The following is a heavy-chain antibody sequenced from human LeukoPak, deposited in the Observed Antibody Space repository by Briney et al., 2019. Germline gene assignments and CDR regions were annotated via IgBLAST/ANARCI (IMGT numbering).Heavy chain of an antibody. J-gene: IGHJ6*04. V-gene: IGHV4-4*07. CDR1: GGSISSYY. D-gene: IGHD3-10*01. CDR2: IYTSGST. Sequence: PSETLSLTCTVSGGSISSYYWSWIRQPAGKGLEWIGRIYTSGSTNYNPSLKSRVTMSVDTSKNQFSLKLSSVTAADTAVYYCARVLSYGSGHPLDVWGKGTTVTVSS. CDR3: ARVLSYGSGHPLDV.